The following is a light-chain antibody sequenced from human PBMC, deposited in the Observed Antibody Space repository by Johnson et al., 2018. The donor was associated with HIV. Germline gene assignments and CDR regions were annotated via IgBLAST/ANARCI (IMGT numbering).Light chain of an antibody. J-gene: IGLJ1*01. V-gene: IGLV1-51*02. CDR3: GTLDSSLSTYV. CDR2: ENN. Sequence: QSVLTQPPSVSAAPGQKVTISCSGSSSNIGNKYVSWYQQLPGTAPKLLIYENNKRPSGIPDRFSGCKTGTSATLGITGLQTGDEADYYCGTLDSSLSTYVFGTGTKVTVL. CDR1: SSNIGNKY.